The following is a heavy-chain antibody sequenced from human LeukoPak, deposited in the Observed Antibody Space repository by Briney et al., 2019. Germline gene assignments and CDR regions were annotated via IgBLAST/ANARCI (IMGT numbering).Heavy chain of an antibody. V-gene: IGHV4-39*07. D-gene: IGHD3-22*01. CDR1: GGSISSSSYY. Sequence: SETLSLTCTVSGGSISSSSYYWGWIRQPPGKGLEWIGSIYDSGSTYYNPSPKGPVTISVDTSKNQFFLKLSSVTAADTAVYYCARLGSSGYFDYWGQGTMVTVSS. CDR2: IYDSGST. J-gene: IGHJ4*02. CDR3: ARLGSSGYFDY.